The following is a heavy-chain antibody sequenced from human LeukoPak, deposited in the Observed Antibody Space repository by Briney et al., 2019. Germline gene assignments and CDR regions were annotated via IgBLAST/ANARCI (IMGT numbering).Heavy chain of an antibody. CDR3: ARGLDGYNCSYYYYYMDV. CDR2: INHSGST. CDR1: GGSFSGYY. D-gene: IGHD5-24*01. J-gene: IGHJ6*03. V-gene: IGHV4-34*01. Sequence: ASETLSLTCAVYGGSFSGYYWSWIRQPPGKGLEWIGEINHSGSTNYNPSLKSRVTISVDTSKNQFSLKLSSVTAADTAVYYCARGLDGYNCSYYYYYMDVWGKGTTVTVSS.